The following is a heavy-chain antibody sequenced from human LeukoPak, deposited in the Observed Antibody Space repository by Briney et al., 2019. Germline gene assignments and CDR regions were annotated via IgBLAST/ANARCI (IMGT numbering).Heavy chain of an antibody. Sequence: PSETLSLTCTVSGGSISSGGYYWSWIRQHPGKGLEWIGYIYYSGSTNYNPSLKSRVTISVDTSKNQFSLKLSSVTAADTAVYYCASSLVPAAMILGEYAFDIWGQGTMVTVSS. CDR2: IYYSGST. V-gene: IGHV4-61*08. J-gene: IGHJ3*02. CDR1: GGSISSGGYY. D-gene: IGHD2-2*01. CDR3: ASSLVPAAMILGEYAFDI.